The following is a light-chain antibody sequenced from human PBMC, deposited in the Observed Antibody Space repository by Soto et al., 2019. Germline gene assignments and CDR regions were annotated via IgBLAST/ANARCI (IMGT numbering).Light chain of an antibody. V-gene: IGKV1-17*01. CDR2: AAS. J-gene: IGKJ4*02. Sequence: DIQITQSSSALSASMGDRVTISCRASQTISMFLNWYQQKPGKAPKLLIYAASSLQSGVPSKFSGSGSDTEFTFTISSLQPDDSATYYCQQYNTYGLTFGGGTKVDIK. CDR3: QQYNTYGLT. CDR1: QTISMF.